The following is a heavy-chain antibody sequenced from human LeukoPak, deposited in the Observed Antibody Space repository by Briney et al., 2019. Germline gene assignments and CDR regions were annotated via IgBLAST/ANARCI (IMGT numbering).Heavy chain of an antibody. CDR1: GGSISSNSYY. CDR2: INHSGST. V-gene: IGHV4-39*07. Sequence: SETLSLTCAVSGGSISSNSYYWGWIRQPPGKGLEWIGEINHSGSTNYNPSLKSRVTISVDTSKNQFSLKLSSVTAADTAVYYCARGRSRYCSGGSCYSIFGYWGQGTLVTVSS. CDR3: ARGRSRYCSGGSCYSIFGY. D-gene: IGHD2-15*01. J-gene: IGHJ4*02.